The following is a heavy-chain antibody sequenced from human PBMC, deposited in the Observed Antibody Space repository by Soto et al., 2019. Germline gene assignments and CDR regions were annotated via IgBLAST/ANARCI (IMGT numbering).Heavy chain of an antibody. CDR1: GYTFTSYY. V-gene: IGHV1-46*01. D-gene: IGHD2-15*01. CDR2: INPSGGST. Sequence: ASVKVSCKASGYTFTSYYMHWVRQAPGQGLEWMGIINPSGGSTSYAQKFQGRVTMPRDTSTSTVYMELSSLRSEDTAVYHCARDIAGSCSGGSCYSIYCFDPWGQRTLVTVSS. J-gene: IGHJ5*02. CDR3: ARDIAGSCSGGSCYSIYCFDP.